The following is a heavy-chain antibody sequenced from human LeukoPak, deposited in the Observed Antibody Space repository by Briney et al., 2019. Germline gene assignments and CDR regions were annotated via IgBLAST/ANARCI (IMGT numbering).Heavy chain of an antibody. J-gene: IGHJ6*02. Sequence: PTETLSLICTVSDGSISSNFWSWIRQPPGKGLEWIGYIYYSGSTNYNPSLKSRVTISVDTSKNQFFLKLSSVTAADTAVYYCARHKPGTYYYGMDVWGQGTTVTVSS. CDR2: IYYSGST. CDR1: DGSISSNF. V-gene: IGHV4-59*08. D-gene: IGHD3-16*01. CDR3: ARHKPGTYYYGMDV.